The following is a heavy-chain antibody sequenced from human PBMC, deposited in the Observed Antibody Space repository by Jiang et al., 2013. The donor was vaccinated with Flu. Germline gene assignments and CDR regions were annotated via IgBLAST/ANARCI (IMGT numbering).Heavy chain of an antibody. CDR3: ATRPRLGYSSGWAFDY. J-gene: IGHJ4*02. Sequence: WVRQAPGKGLEWMGGFDPEDGETIYAQKFQGRVTMTEDTSTDTAYMELSSLRSEDTAVYYCATRPRLGYSSGWAFDYWGQGTLVTVSS. CDR2: FDPEDGET. V-gene: IGHV1-24*01. D-gene: IGHD6-19*01.